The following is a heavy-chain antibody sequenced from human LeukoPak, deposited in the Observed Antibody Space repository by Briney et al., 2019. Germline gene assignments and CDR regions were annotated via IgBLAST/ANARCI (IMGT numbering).Heavy chain of an antibody. Sequence: ASVKVSCKASGYTFTGYYMHWVRQAPGQGLEWMGWINPNSGGTNYAQKFQGRVTMTRDTSISTAYMELSRLRSDDTAVYYCARRPSSGWYSFDYWGQGTLVTVSS. CDR2: INPNSGGT. D-gene: IGHD6-19*01. CDR1: GYTFTGYY. J-gene: IGHJ4*02. V-gene: IGHV1-2*02. CDR3: ARRPSSGWYSFDY.